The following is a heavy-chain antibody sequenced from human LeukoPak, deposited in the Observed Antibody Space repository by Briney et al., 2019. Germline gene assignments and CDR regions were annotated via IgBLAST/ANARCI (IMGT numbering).Heavy chain of an antibody. Sequence: PGGSLRLSCAASGFTFSSYAMHWVRQAPGKGLEYVSAISSNGGSTYYANSVKGRFTISRDNSKNTLYPQMGSLRAEDMAVYYCARGLVAGSSLFAFDYWGQGTLVTVSS. CDR3: ARGLVAGSSLFAFDY. CDR1: GFTFSSYA. CDR2: ISSNGGST. D-gene: IGHD6-19*01. V-gene: IGHV3-64*01. J-gene: IGHJ4*02.